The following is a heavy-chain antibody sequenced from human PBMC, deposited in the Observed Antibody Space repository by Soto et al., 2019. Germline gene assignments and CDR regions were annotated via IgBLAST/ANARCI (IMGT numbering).Heavy chain of an antibody. D-gene: IGHD5-18*01. CDR1: GGTFSSYA. Sequence: QVQLVQSGAEVQKPGSSVKVSCKASGGTFSSYAISGGRQAPGQGLEWMGGIIPIFGTANYAQKFQGRVTITADESTSTAYMELSSLRSEDTAVYYCASGRDVDTAMVLDYWGQGTLVTVSS. V-gene: IGHV1-69*01. CDR2: IIPIFGTA. CDR3: ASGRDVDTAMVLDY. J-gene: IGHJ4*02.